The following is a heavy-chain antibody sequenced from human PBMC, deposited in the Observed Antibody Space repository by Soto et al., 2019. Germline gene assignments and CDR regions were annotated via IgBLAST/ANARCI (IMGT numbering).Heavy chain of an antibody. CDR3: ARVSWITIFGVVMGYNWFDP. Sequence: SGPTLVNPTETLTLTCTVSGFSLSNARMGVSWIRQPPGKALEWLAHIFSNDEKSYSTSLKSRLTISKDTSKSQVVLTMTNMDPVDTATYYCARVSWITIFGVVMGYNWFDPWGQGTLVTVSS. CDR2: IFSNDEK. D-gene: IGHD3-3*01. V-gene: IGHV2-26*01. J-gene: IGHJ5*02. CDR1: GFSLSNARMG.